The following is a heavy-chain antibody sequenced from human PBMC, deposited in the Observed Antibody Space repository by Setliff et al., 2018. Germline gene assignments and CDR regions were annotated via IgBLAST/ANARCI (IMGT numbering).Heavy chain of an antibody. CDR2: ISYDGSNK. D-gene: IGHD3-22*01. CDR3: ARDDTLLPHLHFYYYYGMDV. J-gene: IGHJ6*02. CDR1: GFTFSSYA. V-gene: IGHV3-30-3*01. Sequence: PGGSLRLSCAASGFTFSSYAMHWVRQAPGKGLEWVAVISYDGSNKYYADSVKGRFTISRDNSKNTLYLQMNSLRAEDTAVYYCARDDTLLPHLHFYYYYGMDVWGQGTTVTVSS.